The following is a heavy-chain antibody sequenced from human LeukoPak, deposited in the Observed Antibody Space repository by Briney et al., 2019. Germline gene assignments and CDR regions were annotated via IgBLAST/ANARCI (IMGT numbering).Heavy chain of an antibody. CDR1: GGSISSSSYY. D-gene: IGHD3-10*01. Sequence: MPSETLSLTCTVSGGSISSSSYYWGWIRQPPGKGLEWIGSIYYSGSTYYNPSLKSRVTISVDTSKNQFSLKLSSVTAADTAVYYCARYYGSGSYSHAFDIWGQGTMVTVSS. V-gene: IGHV4-39*07. CDR3: ARYYGSGSYSHAFDI. CDR2: IYYSGST. J-gene: IGHJ3*02.